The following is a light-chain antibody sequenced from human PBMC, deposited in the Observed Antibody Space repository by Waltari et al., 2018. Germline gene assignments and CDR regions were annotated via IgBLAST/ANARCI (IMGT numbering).Light chain of an antibody. Sequence: DIVITQSPLSLRVTPGEPASLSCRSRQSLLHSAGYKYLSWYLQKAGQSPQLLIYLGSNRASGVPDRFSGSGSGTDFTLKISRVEAEDVGVYYCMQALQTPWTFGQGTKVEIK. CDR3: MQALQTPWT. CDR2: LGS. CDR1: QSLLHSAGYKY. J-gene: IGKJ1*01. V-gene: IGKV2-28*01.